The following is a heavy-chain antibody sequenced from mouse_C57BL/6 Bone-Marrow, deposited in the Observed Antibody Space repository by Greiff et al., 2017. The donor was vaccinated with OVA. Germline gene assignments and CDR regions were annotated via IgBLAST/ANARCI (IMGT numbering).Heavy chain of an antibody. CDR3: ARDLNWYFDV. CDR1: GFTFSDYY. Sequence: EVKLVESEGGLVQPGSSMKLSCTASGFTFSDYYMAWVRQVPEKGLEWVANINYDGSSTYYLDSLKSRFIISRDNAKNILYLQMSSLKSEDTATYDCARDLNWYFDVWGTGTTVTVSS. J-gene: IGHJ1*03. CDR2: INYDGSST. V-gene: IGHV5-16*01.